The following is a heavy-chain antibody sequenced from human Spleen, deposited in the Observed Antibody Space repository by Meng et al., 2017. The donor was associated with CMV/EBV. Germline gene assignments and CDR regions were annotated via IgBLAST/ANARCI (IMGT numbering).Heavy chain of an antibody. CDR2: IYYSGST. D-gene: IGHD6-19*01. CDR1: GGSISSSNYY. CDR3: ARPLKYSSGWSHSYHYYGMDV. V-gene: IGHV4-39*01. Sequence: SETLSLTCTVSGGSISSSNYYWGWIRQPPGKGLEWIGSIYYSGSTYYNPSLKSRVTISVDTSKNQFSLKLSSVTAAETAVYYCARPLKYSSGWSHSYHYYGMDVWGQGTTVTVSS. J-gene: IGHJ6*02.